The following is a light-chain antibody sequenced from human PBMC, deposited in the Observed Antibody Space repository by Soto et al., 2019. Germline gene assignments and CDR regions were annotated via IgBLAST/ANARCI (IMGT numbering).Light chain of an antibody. CDR3: QQRSNWPLT. CDR1: QSISSH. CDR2: DAS. J-gene: IGKJ4*01. V-gene: IGKV3-11*01. Sequence: EIVLTQSPATLSLSPGERVTLSYRASQSISSHLAWYQQKPGQAPRLLMYDASNRATGIPARFSGSRSGTDFTLTISSLEPEDFAVYYCQQRSNWPLTFGGGTKVEIK.